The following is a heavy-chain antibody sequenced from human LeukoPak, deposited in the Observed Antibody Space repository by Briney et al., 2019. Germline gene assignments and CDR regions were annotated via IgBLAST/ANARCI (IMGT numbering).Heavy chain of an antibody. D-gene: IGHD2-2*01. CDR1: GGSISSSSYY. V-gene: IGHV4-39*07. CDR3: ARGPRSGYCSSTSCYY. Sequence: SETLSLTCTVSGGSISSSSYYWGWIRQPPGKVLEWIGSIYYSGSTYYNPSLKSRVTISVDTSKNQFSLKLSSVTAADTAVYYCARGPRSGYCSSTSCYYWGQGTLVTVSS. J-gene: IGHJ4*02. CDR2: IYYSGST.